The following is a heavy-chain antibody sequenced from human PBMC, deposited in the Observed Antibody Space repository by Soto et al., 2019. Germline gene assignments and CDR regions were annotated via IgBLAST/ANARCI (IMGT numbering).Heavy chain of an antibody. V-gene: IGHV4-4*02. J-gene: IGHJ6*02. CDR1: GGSISSSNW. Sequence: QVQLQESGPGLVKPSGTLSLTCAVSGGSISSSNWWSWVRQPPGKGLQWIGEIYHSGSTNYNPSLMSRVTLSVARSRNHASLNLSSVTAADTAVYYCAKDQWFGECVRYYYGMDVWGQGTTVTVSS. CDR3: AKDQWFGECVRYYYGMDV. CDR2: IYHSGST. D-gene: IGHD3-10*01.